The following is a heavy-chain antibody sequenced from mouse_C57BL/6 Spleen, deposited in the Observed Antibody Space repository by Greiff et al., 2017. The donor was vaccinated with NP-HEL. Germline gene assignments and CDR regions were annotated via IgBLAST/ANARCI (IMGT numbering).Heavy chain of an antibody. V-gene: IGHV1-4*01. D-gene: IGHD1-1*01. CDR2: INPSSGYT. CDR1: GYTFTSYT. Sequence: VQRVESGAELARPGASVKMSCKASGYTFTSYTMHWVKQRPGQGLEWIGYINPSSGYTKYNQKFKDKATLTADKSSSTAYMQLSSLTSEDSAVYYCARGFITTVGTMDYWGQGTSVTVSS. CDR3: ARGFITTVGTMDY. J-gene: IGHJ4*01.